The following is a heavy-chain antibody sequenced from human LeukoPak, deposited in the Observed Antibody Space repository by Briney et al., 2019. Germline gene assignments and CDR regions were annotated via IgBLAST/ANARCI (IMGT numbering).Heavy chain of an antibody. D-gene: IGHD5-18*01. J-gene: IGHJ5*02. CDR1: GFTFSTSG. CDR2: VRYDGSEK. Sequence: GGSLRLSCAASGFTFSTSGMHWVRQAPGKGLEWVSFVRYDGSEKYHAGSVKGRFTISRDNSKNTLYLQMNSLRAEDTAVYYCARGRGYSQSNWVDPWGQGTMVTVSA. CDR3: ARGRGYSQSNWVDP. V-gene: IGHV3-30*02.